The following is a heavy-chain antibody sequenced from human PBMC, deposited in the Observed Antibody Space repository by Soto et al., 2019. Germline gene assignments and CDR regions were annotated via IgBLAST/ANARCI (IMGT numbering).Heavy chain of an antibody. V-gene: IGHV3-11*01. CDR1: GFTFSDYY. CDR2: ISSSGSTI. J-gene: IGHJ3*02. CDR3: ARATRDYETFPFSAFDI. D-gene: IGHD4-17*01. Sequence: GGSLRLSCAASGFTFSDYYMSWIRQAPGKGLEWVSYISSSGSTIYYADSVKGRFTISRDNAKNSLYLQMNSLRAEDTAVYYCARATRDYETFPFSAFDIWGQGTMVTVSS.